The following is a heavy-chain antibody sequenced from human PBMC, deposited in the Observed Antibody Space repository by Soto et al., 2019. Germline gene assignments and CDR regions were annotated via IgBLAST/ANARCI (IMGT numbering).Heavy chain of an antibody. D-gene: IGHD1-26*01. CDR2: ISSSSSYI. CDR3: ARDSYGSLFDY. V-gene: IGHV3-21*01. J-gene: IGHJ4*02. CDR1: RYTFSRYS. Sequence: PGGSLKLCCEASRYTFSRYSMNWIRQAPGKGLEWVSSISSSSSYIYYADSVKGRFTISRDNAKNSLYLQMNSLRAEDTAVYYCARDSYGSLFDYWGQGTLVTVSS.